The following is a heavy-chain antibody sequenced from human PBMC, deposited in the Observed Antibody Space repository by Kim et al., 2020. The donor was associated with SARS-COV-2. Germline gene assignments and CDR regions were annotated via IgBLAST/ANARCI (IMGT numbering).Heavy chain of an antibody. Sequence: SETLSLTCTVSGGSISSSSYYWGWIRQPPGKGLEWIGSIYYSGSTYYNPSLKSRVTISVDTSKNQFSLKLSSVTAADTAVYYCARDTPEFEGLWFGELPPNWFDPWGQGTLVTVSS. J-gene: IGHJ5*02. CDR3: ARDTPEFEGLWFGELPPNWFDP. D-gene: IGHD3-10*01. CDR2: IYYSGST. CDR1: GGSISSSSYY. V-gene: IGHV4-39*02.